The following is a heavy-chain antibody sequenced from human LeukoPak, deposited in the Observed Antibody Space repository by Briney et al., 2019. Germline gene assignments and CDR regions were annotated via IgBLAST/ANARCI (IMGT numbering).Heavy chain of an antibody. J-gene: IGHJ6*03. CDR3: AREVPSYYYYMDV. Sequence: SQTLSLTCTVSGGSIRSGRYYWSWIRQPAGKGLEWIGRIYTSGSTNYNPSLKSRVTISVDTSKNQFSLKLSSVTAADTAVYYCAREVPSYYYYMDVWGKGTTVTVSS. V-gene: IGHV4-61*02. CDR2: IYTSGST. CDR1: GGSIRSGRYY.